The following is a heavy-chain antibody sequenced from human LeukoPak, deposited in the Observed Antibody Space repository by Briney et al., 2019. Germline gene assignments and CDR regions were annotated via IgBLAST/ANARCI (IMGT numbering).Heavy chain of an antibody. D-gene: IGHD2-2*01. CDR1: GFTFSSYA. CDR2: ISYDGSNK. Sequence: PGRSLRLSCAASGFTFSSYAMHWVRQAPGKGLEWVAVISYDGSNKYYADSVKGRFTISRDNSKNTLYLQMNSLRAEDTAVYYCARDLRYCSSTSCYHRPGYWGRGTLVTVSS. J-gene: IGHJ4*02. V-gene: IGHV3-30-3*01. CDR3: ARDLRYCSSTSCYHRPGY.